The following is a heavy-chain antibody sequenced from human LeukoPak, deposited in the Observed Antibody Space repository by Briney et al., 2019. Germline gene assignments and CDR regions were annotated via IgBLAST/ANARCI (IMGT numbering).Heavy chain of an antibody. Sequence: GGSLRLSCAVSGFIFSNHGMHWVRQAPGKGLEWVTFIGHDGGVKYYADSVKGRFTISRDNSKDTLYLQMNSLRAEDTAIYYCAKDLAYYFDYWGLGNLVTVSS. J-gene: IGHJ4*02. D-gene: IGHD3-3*02. CDR3: AKDLAYYFDY. V-gene: IGHV3-30*02. CDR2: IGHDGGVK. CDR1: GFIFSNHG.